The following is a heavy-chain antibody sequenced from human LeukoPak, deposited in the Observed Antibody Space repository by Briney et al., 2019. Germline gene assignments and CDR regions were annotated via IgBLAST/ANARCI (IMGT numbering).Heavy chain of an antibody. CDR1: GFTFSSYA. V-gene: IGHV3-23*01. D-gene: IGHD1-26*01. CDR3: AKDPLPYSGSYYPFDY. CDR2: LSGSGGST. J-gene: IGHJ4*02. Sequence: GGSLRLSCAASGFTFSSYAMSWVRQAPGKGLEWVSALSGSGGSTYYADSVKGRFTISRDNSKNTLYVQMNSLRAEDTAVYYCAKDPLPYSGSYYPFDYWGQGTLVTVSS.